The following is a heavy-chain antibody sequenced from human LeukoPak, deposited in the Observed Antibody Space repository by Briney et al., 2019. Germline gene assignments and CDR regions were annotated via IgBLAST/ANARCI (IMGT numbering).Heavy chain of an antibody. V-gene: IGHV4-59*02. D-gene: IGHD3-10*01. CDR1: GGSVSSSY. Sequence: SETLSLTCTVSGGSVSSSYWSWIRQPPGKGLEWIGYIYNSGSTDYNPSLKSRVAISVDTSKNQFSLKLSSVTAADTAVYYCAREGSGSYYNWFDPWGQGTLVTVSS. CDR3: AREGSGSYYNWFDP. CDR2: IYNSGST. J-gene: IGHJ5*02.